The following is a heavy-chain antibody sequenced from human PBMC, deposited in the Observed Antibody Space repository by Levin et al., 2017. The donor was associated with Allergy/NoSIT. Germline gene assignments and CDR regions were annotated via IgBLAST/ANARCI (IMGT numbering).Heavy chain of an antibody. V-gene: IGHV1-18*01. CDR1: GYTFTTYG. CDR2: IRTYNGDT. CDR3: AKGAGAAITRD. D-gene: IGHD1-20*01. Sequence: ASVKVSCKASGYTFTTYGITWVRQAPGQGLEWMGWIRTYNGDTNYAQKIQGRVSMTIDTSTSTAYMDLRSLISDDTAVYFCAKGAGAAITRDWGQGTLVTVSS. J-gene: IGHJ4*02.